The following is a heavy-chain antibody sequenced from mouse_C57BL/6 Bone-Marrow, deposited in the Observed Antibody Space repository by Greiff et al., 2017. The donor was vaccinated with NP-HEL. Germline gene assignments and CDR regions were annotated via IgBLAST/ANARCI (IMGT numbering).Heavy chain of an antibody. J-gene: IGHJ1*03. CDR1: GYTFTSYW. CDR2: IYPGSGST. V-gene: IGHV1-55*01. Sequence: QVQLQQSGAELVKPGASVKMSCKASGYTFTSYWITWVKQRPGQGLEWIGDIYPGSGSTNYNEKFKSKATLTVDTSSSTAYMQLSSLTSEDSAVYYCARENYYGSSNWYFDVWGTGTTVTVSS. CDR3: ARENYYGSSNWYFDV. D-gene: IGHD1-1*01.